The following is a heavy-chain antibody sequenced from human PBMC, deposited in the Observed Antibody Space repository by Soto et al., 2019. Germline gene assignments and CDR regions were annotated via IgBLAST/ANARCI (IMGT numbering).Heavy chain of an antibody. D-gene: IGHD3-22*01. CDR3: ARDLVDYYDSSGYYNWFDP. J-gene: IGHJ5*02. V-gene: IGHV3-33*01. CDR1: GFTFSSYG. Sequence: LSLTCAASGFTFSSYGMHWVRQAPGKGLEWVAVIWYDGSNKYYADSVKGRFTISRDNSKNTLYLQMNSLRAEDTAVYYCARDLVDYYDSSGYYNWFDPWGQGTLVTVSS. CDR2: IWYDGSNK.